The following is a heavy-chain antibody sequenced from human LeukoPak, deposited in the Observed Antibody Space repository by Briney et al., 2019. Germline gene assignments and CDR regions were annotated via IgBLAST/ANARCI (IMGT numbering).Heavy chain of an antibody. Sequence: GEPLKIPCKGSGCSFTSYWIAWVRQMPGKGLEGMGTIYPGDSDTRYSPSFLGQVNISAVKCISTAYLQWSSLKASDTAMYYFARRLLGYCYGYDGISWFDPWGQGTLVSVSS. CDR3: ARRLLGYCYGYDGISWFDP. V-gene: IGHV5-51*01. CDR1: GCSFTSYW. J-gene: IGHJ5*02. CDR2: IYPGDSDT. D-gene: IGHD5-18*01.